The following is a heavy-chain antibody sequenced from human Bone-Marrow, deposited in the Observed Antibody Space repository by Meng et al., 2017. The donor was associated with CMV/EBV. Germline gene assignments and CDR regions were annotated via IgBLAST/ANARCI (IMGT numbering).Heavy chain of an antibody. CDR2: ISGGGVST. J-gene: IGHJ4*02. Sequence: GESLKISCAASGFTFSSYAMSWVRQAPGKGLEWVSTISGGGVSTYYADSVKGRFTISRDNSKNTLYLQMNSLRAEDTAVYYCARGGAHYDFWSGYYKVGYFDYWGQGTLVTVSS. D-gene: IGHD3-3*01. V-gene: IGHV3-23*01. CDR3: ARGGAHYDFWSGYYKVGYFDY. CDR1: GFTFSSYA.